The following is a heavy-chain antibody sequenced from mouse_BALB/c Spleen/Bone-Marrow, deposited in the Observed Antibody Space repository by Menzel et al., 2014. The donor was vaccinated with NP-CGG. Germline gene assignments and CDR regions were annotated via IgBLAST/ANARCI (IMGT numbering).Heavy chain of an antibody. V-gene: IGHV1-69*02. CDR1: GYTFTDYW. Sequence: VQLQQSGAELVKPGAPVKLPCKASGYTFTDYWMNWVKQRPGRGLEWIGRIDPSDSETHYNQKFKDKATLTVDKSSTAAYIQLSNLTSEDSAVYYCARTAYWGQGTLVTVSA. CDR3: ARTAY. J-gene: IGHJ3*01. CDR2: IDPSDSET.